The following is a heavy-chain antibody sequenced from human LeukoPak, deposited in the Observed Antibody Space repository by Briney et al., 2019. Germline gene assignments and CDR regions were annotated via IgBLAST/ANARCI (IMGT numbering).Heavy chain of an antibody. CDR1: GFXFSSYG. V-gene: IGHV3-33*01. D-gene: IGHD2-15*01. CDR3: ARGYCRGGSCYSGDAFDI. J-gene: IGHJ3*02. Sequence: GRSLRLSCAASGFXFSSYGIHWVRQAPGKGLEWVAVIWYDGSNKYYADSVKGRFTISRDNAKNTLYLQMNSLRAEDTAVYYCARGYCRGGSCYSGDAFDIWGQGTMATVSS. CDR2: IWYDGSNK.